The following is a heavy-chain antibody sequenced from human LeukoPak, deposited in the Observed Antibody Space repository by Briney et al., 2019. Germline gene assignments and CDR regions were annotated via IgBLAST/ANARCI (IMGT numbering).Heavy chain of an antibody. CDR3: ARVPYYDSSGPSLDDY. D-gene: IGHD3-22*01. CDR2: ISSSSSTI. J-gene: IGHJ4*02. Sequence: GGSLRLSCAASGFTFSSYSMNWVRQAPGKGLEWVSSISSSSSTIYYADSVKGRFTISRDNAKNSLYLQMNSLRAEDTAVYYCARVPYYDSSGPSLDDYWGQGTLVTVSS. CDR1: GFTFSSYS. V-gene: IGHV3-48*01.